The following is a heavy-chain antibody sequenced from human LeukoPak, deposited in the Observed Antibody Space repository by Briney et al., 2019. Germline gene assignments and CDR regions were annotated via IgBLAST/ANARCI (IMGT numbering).Heavy chain of an antibody. CDR3: ATAATLAYYYYMDV. CDR2: IIPILGIA. D-gene: IGHD2/OR15-2a*01. Sequence: GASVKVSCKASGGTFSSYAISWVRQAPGQGLEWMGRIIPILGIANYAQKFQGRVTMTEDTSTDTAYMELSSLRSEDTAVYYCATAATLAYYYYMDVWGKGTTVTVSS. V-gene: IGHV1-69*04. CDR1: GGTFSSYA. J-gene: IGHJ6*03.